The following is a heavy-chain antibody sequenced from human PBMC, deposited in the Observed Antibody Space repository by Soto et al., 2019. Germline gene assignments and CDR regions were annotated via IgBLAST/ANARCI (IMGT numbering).Heavy chain of an antibody. CDR1: GGTFSGSA. D-gene: IGHD6-13*01. V-gene: IGHV1-69*06. CDR3: ARLGWQLVDYFDY. CDR2: IIPIFGTA. J-gene: IGHJ4*02. Sequence: ASVQVSCKSSGGTFSGSAIIWVRQAPGQGLEWMGGIIPIFGTANYAQKFQGRVTITADKSTSTAYMELSSLRSEDTAVYYCARLGWQLVDYFDYWGQGTLVTVSS.